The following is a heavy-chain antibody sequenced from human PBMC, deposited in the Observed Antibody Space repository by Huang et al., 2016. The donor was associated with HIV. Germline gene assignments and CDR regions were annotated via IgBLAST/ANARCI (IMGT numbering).Heavy chain of an antibody. J-gene: IGHJ4*02. D-gene: IGHD3-3*02. Sequence: EVQLVESGGGSVQPGGSLRLYCAASGSNFNPMHWVRQASGKGMEWGGRIRNKANNYATAYAASVRGRFTISRDDSRSTAYLQMTSLRIEDTALYYCIILDGDYWGLGILVTVSS. CDR3: IILDGDY. V-gene: IGHV3-73*01. CDR2: IRNKANNYAT. CDR1: GSNFNP.